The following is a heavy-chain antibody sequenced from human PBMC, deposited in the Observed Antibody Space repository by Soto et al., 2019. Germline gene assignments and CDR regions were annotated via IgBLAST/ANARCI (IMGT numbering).Heavy chain of an antibody. CDR1: GGSFSGYY. V-gene: IGHV4-34*01. D-gene: IGHD3-3*01. CDR3: ARADYDFWSGYYKRSLFDY. CDR2: INHSGST. J-gene: IGHJ4*02. Sequence: PSETLSLTCAVYGGSFSGYYWSWIRQPPGKGLEWIGEINHSGSTNYNPSLKSRVTISVDTSKNQFSLKLSSVTAADTAVYYCARADYDFWSGYYKRSLFDYWGQGTLVTVSS.